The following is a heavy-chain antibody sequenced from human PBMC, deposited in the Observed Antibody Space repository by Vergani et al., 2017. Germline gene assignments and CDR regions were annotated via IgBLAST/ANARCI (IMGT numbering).Heavy chain of an antibody. V-gene: IGHV1-69*02. CDR2: IIPILGIA. Sequence: QVQLVHSGAEVKKPGSSVKVSCKASGGTFSSYTISWVRQAPGQGLEWMGRIIPILGIANYAQKFQGRVTITADKSTSTAYMELSSLRSEDTAVYYCASGVVVVPAAPRGNYYYYYMDVWGKGTTVTVSS. CDR3: ASGVVVVPAAPRGNYYYYYMDV. D-gene: IGHD2-2*01. CDR1: GGTFSSYT. J-gene: IGHJ6*03.